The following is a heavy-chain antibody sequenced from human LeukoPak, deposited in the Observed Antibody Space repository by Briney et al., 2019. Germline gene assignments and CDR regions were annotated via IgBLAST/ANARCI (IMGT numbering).Heavy chain of an antibody. Sequence: ASVKVSCKASGYTFTSYGISWVRQAPGQGLEWMVWISAYNGNTNYAQKLQGRVTMTTDTSTSTAYMELRSLRSDDTAVYYCASQIAAAGLRSYYGMDVWGQGTTVTVSS. CDR3: ASQIAAAGLRSYYGMDV. CDR1: GYTFTSYG. V-gene: IGHV1-18*01. CDR2: ISAYNGNT. D-gene: IGHD6-13*01. J-gene: IGHJ6*02.